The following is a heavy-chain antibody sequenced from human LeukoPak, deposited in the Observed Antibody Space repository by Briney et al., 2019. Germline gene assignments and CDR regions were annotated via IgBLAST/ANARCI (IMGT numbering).Heavy chain of an antibody. CDR1: GGTFSSYA. CDR3: ARGYYDLLTGHVVTYYFDY. V-gene: IGHV1-69*13. D-gene: IGHD3-9*01. CDR2: IIPIFGTA. J-gene: IGHJ4*02. Sequence: SVKVSCKASGGTFSSYAISWVRQAPGQGLEWMGGIIPIFGTANYAQKFQGRVTITADESTSTAYMELSSLRSEDTAVYYCARGYYDLLTGHVVTYYFDYWGQGTLVTVSS.